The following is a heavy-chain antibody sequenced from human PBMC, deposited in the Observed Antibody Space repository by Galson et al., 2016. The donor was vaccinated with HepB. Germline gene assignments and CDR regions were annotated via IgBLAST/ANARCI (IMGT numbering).Heavy chain of an antibody. V-gene: IGHV4-34*01. CDR2: INLSGNT. Sequence: ETLSLTCAVYGGSFSGYYWSWIRQSPGKGLEWIGEINLSGNTNNNPSLKSRVTISVDTSKNQFSLKLSSVTAADTAVYYCARGQKGNYDFWTGGITGYYFDSWGQGTLVTVSS. CDR3: ARGQKGNYDFWTGGITGYYFDS. CDR1: GGSFSGYY. J-gene: IGHJ4*02. D-gene: IGHD3-3*01.